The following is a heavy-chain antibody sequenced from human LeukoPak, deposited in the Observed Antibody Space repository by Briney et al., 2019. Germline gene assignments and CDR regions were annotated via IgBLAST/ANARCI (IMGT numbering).Heavy chain of an antibody. CDR3: ARGQIAVAGITGWFDP. J-gene: IGHJ5*02. D-gene: IGHD6-19*01. V-gene: IGHV4-34*01. CDR2: INHSGST. Sequence: SETLSLTCAVYGGSFSGYYWSWIRQPPGKGLEWIGEINHSGSTNYNPSLKSRVTISVDTSKNQFSLKLSSVAAADTAVYYCARGQIAVAGITGWFDPWGQGTLVTVSS. CDR1: GGSFSGYY.